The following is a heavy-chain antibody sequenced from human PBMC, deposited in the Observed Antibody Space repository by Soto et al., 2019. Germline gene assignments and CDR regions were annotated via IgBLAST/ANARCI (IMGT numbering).Heavy chain of an antibody. CDR3: ARERGGGDYPWYFDL. D-gene: IGHD4-17*01. J-gene: IGHJ2*01. V-gene: IGHV3-30-3*01. CDR2: ISYDGSNK. CDR1: GFTFSSYA. Sequence: QVQLVESGGGVVQPGRSLRLSCAASGFTFSSYAMHWVRQAPGKGLEWVAVISYDGSNKYYADSVKGRFTISRDNSKNTLYLQMNSLRAEDTAVYYCARERGGGDYPWYFDLWGRGTLVTVSS.